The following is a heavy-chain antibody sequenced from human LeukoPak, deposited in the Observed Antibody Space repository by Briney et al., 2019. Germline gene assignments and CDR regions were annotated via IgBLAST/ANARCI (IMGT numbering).Heavy chain of an antibody. Sequence: GGSLRLSCAASGFTFSSYSMNWVRQAPGRGLEWVSYISSSSSTIYYADSVKGRFTISRDNAKNSLYLQMNSLRAEDTAVYYCARDEPACSGGSCYGAEYFQHWGQGTLVTVSS. J-gene: IGHJ1*01. CDR1: GFTFSSYS. CDR2: ISSSSSTI. V-gene: IGHV3-48*04. D-gene: IGHD2-15*01. CDR3: ARDEPACSGGSCYGAEYFQH.